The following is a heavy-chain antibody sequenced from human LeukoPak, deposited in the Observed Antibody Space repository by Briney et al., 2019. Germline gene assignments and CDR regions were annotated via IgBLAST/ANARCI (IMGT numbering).Heavy chain of an antibody. CDR2: ISSSSSYM. CDR1: GFXFSSYS. V-gene: IGHV3-21*01. Sequence: GGSLRLSCAASGFXFSSYSINWVRQAPGKGLEWVSSISSSSSYMYYADSVKGRFTISRDNAKNSLYLQLNSLRGEDTAVYYCASAMARGVITLPFDYWGQGILVTVSS. CDR3: ASAMARGVITLPFDY. J-gene: IGHJ4*02. D-gene: IGHD3-10*01.